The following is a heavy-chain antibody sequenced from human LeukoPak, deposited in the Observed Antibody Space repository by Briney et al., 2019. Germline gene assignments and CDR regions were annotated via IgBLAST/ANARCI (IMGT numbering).Heavy chain of an antibody. CDR1: GFSFSSYV. J-gene: IGHJ4*02. V-gene: IGHV3-23*01. Sequence: GGSLRLSCAASGFSFSSYVMSWVRQAPGKGLEWVPAISGGAGSTFYADSVKGRFTISRDNSKNLLYLRMNSLRGEDTAIYFCAKTNTYYAFDYWGQGTLVAVSS. CDR2: ISGGAGST. CDR3: AKTNTYYAFDY. D-gene: IGHD1-26*01.